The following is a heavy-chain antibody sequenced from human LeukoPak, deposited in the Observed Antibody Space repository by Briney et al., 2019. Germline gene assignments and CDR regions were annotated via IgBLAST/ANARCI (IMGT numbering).Heavy chain of an antibody. V-gene: IGHV3-48*03. CDR2: ISSSGSTI. D-gene: IGHD4-11*01. J-gene: IGHJ4*02. CDR1: GFTFSSYE. Sequence: GGSLRLSCAASGFTFSSYEMNWVRQAPGKGLEWVSYISSSGSTIYYADSVKGRFTISRDNAKNSLYLQMNSLRAEDTAVYYCAREGTRVLTVTSFDYWGQGTLVTVSS. CDR3: AREGTRVLTVTSFDY.